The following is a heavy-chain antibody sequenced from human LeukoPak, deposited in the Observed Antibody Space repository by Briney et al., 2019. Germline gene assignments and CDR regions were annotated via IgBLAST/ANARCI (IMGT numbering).Heavy chain of an antibody. Sequence: PSETLSLTCAVYGGSLRGYYWSWIRQPPGNGLEWIGEINHSGSTTYNPSLKTRVTISVDTSKNKCSLKLSSVTAADTAVYYCARRPWIQLLFESLFDPWGQGTLVTVSS. CDR2: INHSGST. V-gene: IGHV4-34*01. CDR3: ARRPWIQLLFESLFDP. CDR1: GGSLRGYY. D-gene: IGHD5-18*01. J-gene: IGHJ5*02.